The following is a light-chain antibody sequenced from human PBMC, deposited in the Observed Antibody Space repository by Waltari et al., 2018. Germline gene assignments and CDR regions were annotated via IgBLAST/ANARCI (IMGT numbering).Light chain of an antibody. CDR2: VGTGGIVG. V-gene: IGLV9-49*01. J-gene: IGLJ7*01. Sequence: QPVLTQPPSASASLGAPVTLTCTLRSGHSNYKVDWYKKGPGKGPRFVMRVGTGGIVGSKGDGIPDRFSVLGSGLNRYLTIKNIQEEDESDYHCGADHGSGSNFAAVFGGGTQLTVL. CDR3: GADHGSGSNFAAV. CDR1: SGHSNYK.